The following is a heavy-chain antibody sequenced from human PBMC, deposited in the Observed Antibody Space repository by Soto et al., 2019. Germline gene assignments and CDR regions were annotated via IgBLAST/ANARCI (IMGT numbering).Heavy chain of an antibody. J-gene: IGHJ4*02. D-gene: IGHD6-13*01. CDR3: ARAIAAAGKGGYYFDY. CDR2: IYYSGST. Sequence: TLSLTCTVSGSSISSGGYYWSWIRQHPGKGLEWIGYIYYSGSTYYNPSLKSRVTISVDTSKNQFSLKLSSVTAADTAVYYCARAIAAAGKGGYYFDYWGQGTLVTVSS. CDR1: GSSISSGGYY. V-gene: IGHV4-31*03.